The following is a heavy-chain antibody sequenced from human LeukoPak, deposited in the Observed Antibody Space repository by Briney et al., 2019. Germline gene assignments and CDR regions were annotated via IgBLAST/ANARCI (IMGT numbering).Heavy chain of an antibody. Sequence: SETLSLTCTVSGGSISSYYWSWIRQPPGKGLEWMGYIYYSGSTNYNPSLKSRVTISVDTSKDQFSLKLSSVTAADTAVYYCARQRRGYSYGDGVVDYWGLGTLVTVSS. CDR3: ARQRRGYSYGDGVVDY. V-gene: IGHV4-59*08. CDR1: GGSISSYY. CDR2: IYYSGST. J-gene: IGHJ4*02. D-gene: IGHD5-18*01.